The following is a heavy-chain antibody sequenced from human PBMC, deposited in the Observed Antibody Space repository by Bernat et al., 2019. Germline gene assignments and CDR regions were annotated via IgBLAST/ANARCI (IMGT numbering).Heavy chain of an antibody. Sequence: EVQLLESGGGLVQPGGSLRLSCAASGFTFSSYAMSWVRQAPGKGLEWVSGISGGVFSSYYADSVKGRFTISRDNSKNTLYLQMTTLRAEDTAVYYCAIEGMDVWDQGTKVTVSS. J-gene: IGHJ6*02. V-gene: IGHV3-23*01. CDR2: ISGGVFSS. CDR3: AIEGMDV. CDR1: GFTFSSYA.